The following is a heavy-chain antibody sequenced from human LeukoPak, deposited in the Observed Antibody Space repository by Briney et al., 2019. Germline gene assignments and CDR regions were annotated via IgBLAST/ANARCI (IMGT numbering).Heavy chain of an antibody. D-gene: IGHD3-10*01. CDR2: IYDNGST. V-gene: IGHV4-59*01. CDR1: GGSIGSYY. J-gene: IGHJ4*02. Sequence: PSETLSLTCTVSGGSIGSYYWSWIRQPPGKGLEWIGYIYDNGSTNYNPSLKSRVTISVDTSKNQFSLKLSSVTAADTAVYYCARGKQVLDYWGQGTLVTVSS. CDR3: ARGKQVLDY.